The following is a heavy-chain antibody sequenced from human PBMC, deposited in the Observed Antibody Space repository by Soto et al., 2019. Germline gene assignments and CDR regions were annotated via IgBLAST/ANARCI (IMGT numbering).Heavy chain of an antibody. D-gene: IGHD3-22*01. V-gene: IGHV4-34*01. CDR2: INHSGST. J-gene: IGHJ4*02. CDR3: AREYYYDSSGYSYFSPGYFDY. CDR1: GGSFSGYY. Sequence: QVQLQQWGAGLLKPSETLSLTCAVYGGSFSGYYWSWIRQPPGKGLEGIGEINHSGSTNSNPSRKSRVTISVDTSKNQFSLKLSSVTAAETAVYYCAREYYYDSSGYSYFSPGYFDYWGQGTLVTVSS.